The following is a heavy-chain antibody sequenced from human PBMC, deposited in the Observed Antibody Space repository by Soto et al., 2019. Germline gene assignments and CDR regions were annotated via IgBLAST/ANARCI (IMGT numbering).Heavy chain of an antibody. V-gene: IGHV3-11*06. D-gene: IGHD3-3*01. CDR2: ISSSSSYT. J-gene: IGHJ6*03. CDR1: GFTFSDYY. CDR3: ARRRLEWYMYV. Sequence: GGSLRLSCAASGFTFSDYYMSWIRQAPGKGLEWVSYISSSSSYTNYADSVKGRFTISRDNAKNSLYLQMNSLRAEDTAVYYCARRRLEWYMYVWGQGTTVPVSS.